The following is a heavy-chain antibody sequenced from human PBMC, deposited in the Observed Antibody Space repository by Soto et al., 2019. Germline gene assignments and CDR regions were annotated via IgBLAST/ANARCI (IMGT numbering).Heavy chain of an antibody. D-gene: IGHD2-2*01. Sequence: GGSLRLSCAASGFTFSSYAMHWGRQAPGKGLEWVAVISYDGSNKYYADSVKGRFTISRDNSKNTLYLQMNSLRAEDTAVYYCARDLAHTAAARYWFDPWGQGTMVTV. CDR3: ARDLAHTAAARYWFDP. J-gene: IGHJ5*02. V-gene: IGHV3-30-3*01. CDR1: GFTFSSYA. CDR2: ISYDGSNK.